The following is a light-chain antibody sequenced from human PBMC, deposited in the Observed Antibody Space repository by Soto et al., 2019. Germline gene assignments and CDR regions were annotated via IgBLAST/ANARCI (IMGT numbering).Light chain of an antibody. Sequence: QSVLTQPASVSGSPGQSITISCTGTSSDVGGYNYVSWYQEHPGKAPKLMIYEVSNRPSGVSNRFSGSTSGNTASLTISGLQAEDDADYYCSSYTSSSIDYVFGTGTK. V-gene: IGLV2-14*01. CDR1: SSDVGGYNY. CDR3: SSYTSSSIDYV. CDR2: EVS. J-gene: IGLJ1*01.